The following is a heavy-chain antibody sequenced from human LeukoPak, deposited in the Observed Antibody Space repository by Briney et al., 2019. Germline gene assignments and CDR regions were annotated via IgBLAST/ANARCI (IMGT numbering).Heavy chain of an antibody. Sequence: ASVKVSCKASGYTFTGYYIHWVRQAPGQGLEWMGWINPNSGGTNYAQKFQGRVTMTRDTSISTAYMELSRLRSDDTAVYYCAREELWFGELSCLDYWGQGILVTVSS. CDR2: INPNSGGT. CDR3: AREELWFGELSCLDY. CDR1: GYTFTGYY. V-gene: IGHV1-2*02. D-gene: IGHD3-10*01. J-gene: IGHJ4*02.